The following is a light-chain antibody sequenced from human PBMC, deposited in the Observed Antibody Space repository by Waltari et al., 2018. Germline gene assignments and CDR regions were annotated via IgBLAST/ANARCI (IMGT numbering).Light chain of an antibody. CDR3: QSTDSSGSFVV. CDR2: RDT. Sequence: SYELTQPPSVSVSTGQTARITCSGDALPREFPSGYQQKPGQAPILLMFRDTERPSGIPERFSGSTSGTLVTLTITGVQAEDEADYYCQSTDSSGSFVVFGGGTKLTVL. J-gene: IGLJ3*02. CDR1: ALPREF. V-gene: IGLV3-25*03.